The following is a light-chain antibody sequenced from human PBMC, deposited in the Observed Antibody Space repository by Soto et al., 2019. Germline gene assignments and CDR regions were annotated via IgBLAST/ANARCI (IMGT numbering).Light chain of an antibody. Sequence: EIGLTQSPGPLSLSPGEIDTLSCRASQSLSSSYLAWYQQKPGQAPRLLIYGASSRATGIPDRFSGSGSGTDFTLTISSLDPEDCAVYYCQQYGTSPLTFGPGTKVDIK. J-gene: IGKJ3*01. CDR2: GAS. CDR1: QSLSSSY. V-gene: IGKV3-20*01. CDR3: QQYGTSPLT.